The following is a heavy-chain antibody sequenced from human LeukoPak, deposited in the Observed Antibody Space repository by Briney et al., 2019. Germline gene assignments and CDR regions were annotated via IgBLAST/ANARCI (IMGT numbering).Heavy chain of an antibody. CDR2: IYPGDSDT. D-gene: IGHD6-13*01. CDR1: GYSFSNYW. J-gene: IGHJ3*02. CDR3: ARHGSSWFGDAFDI. V-gene: IGHV5-51*01. Sequence: GESLKISCKGSGYSFSNYWIGWVRQMPGKGLEWMGRIYPGDSDTRYVASFQGLVTISADKSISTAYLQWSSLKASDTAMYYCARHGSSWFGDAFDIWGQGTMVTVSS.